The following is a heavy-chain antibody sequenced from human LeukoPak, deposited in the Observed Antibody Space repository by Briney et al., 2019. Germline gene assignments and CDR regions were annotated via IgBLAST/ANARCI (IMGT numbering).Heavy chain of an antibody. D-gene: IGHD3-10*01. CDR3: ARDQRGVRGVSYGGYYGMDV. V-gene: IGHV4-34*01. CDR2: INHSGST. J-gene: IGHJ6*02. CDR1: GGSFNGYY. Sequence: SETLSLTCAVYGGSFNGYYWSWIRQPPGKGLEWIGEINHSGSTNYNPSLKRRVTISVDTYKNQFSLKLSSVTAAHTAVYYCARDQRGVRGVSYGGYYGMDVWGQGTTVTVSS.